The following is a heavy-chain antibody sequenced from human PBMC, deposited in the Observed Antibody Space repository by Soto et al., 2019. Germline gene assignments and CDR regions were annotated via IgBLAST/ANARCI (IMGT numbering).Heavy chain of an antibody. CDR3: AKGRGGSRSLTPRVDF. V-gene: IGHV3-23*01. J-gene: IGHJ4*02. Sequence: EVQLLESGGGLVQPGGSLRLSCAASGFTFNNYAMTWVRQAPGKGLEWVSAISGGGDTTSYADSVKGRFTVSRDGSKNTVYLQMSSLRAADTALYYCAKGRGGSRSLTPRVDFWGQGTLVTVSS. CDR2: ISGGGDTT. D-gene: IGHD3-10*01. CDR1: GFTFNNYA.